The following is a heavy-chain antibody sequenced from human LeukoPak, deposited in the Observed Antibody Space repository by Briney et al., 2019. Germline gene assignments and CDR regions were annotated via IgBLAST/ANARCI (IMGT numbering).Heavy chain of an antibody. D-gene: IGHD3-10*01. CDR2: IIPIFGTA. CDR1: GGTFSSYA. Sequence: SVKVSCKASGGTFSSYAISWVRQAPGRGLEWMGGIIPIFGTANYAQKFQGRVTITADESTSTAYMELSSLRSEDTAVYYCARDRGGEFDAFDIWGQGTMVTVSS. CDR3: ARDRGGEFDAFDI. V-gene: IGHV1-69*13. J-gene: IGHJ3*02.